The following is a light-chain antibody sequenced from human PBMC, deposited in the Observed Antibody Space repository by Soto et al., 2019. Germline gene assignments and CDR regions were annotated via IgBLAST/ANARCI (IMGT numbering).Light chain of an antibody. V-gene: IGKV3-20*01. J-gene: IGKJ5*01. CDR1: ESVSSSP. Sequence: EIVMTQSPATLSVSPGERATLSCRASESVSSSPLAWYQQKPGQAPRLLMHGASSRATGIPDRFSGSGSGADFTLTISRVEPEDFAVYYCQHYGTSPEVTFGQGTRLEIK. CDR2: GAS. CDR3: QHYGTSPEVT.